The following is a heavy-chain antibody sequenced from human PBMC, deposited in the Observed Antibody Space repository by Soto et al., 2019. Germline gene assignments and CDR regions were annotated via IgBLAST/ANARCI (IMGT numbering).Heavy chain of an antibody. CDR3: AGDRSSSSPANLGY. Sequence: QVQLVQSGAAVKKPGASVKVSCKASGYTFTSYGISWVRQAPGQGLEWMGWISAYNGNTNYAQKLQGRVTMTTDTSTSTAYMELRSLRSDDTAVYDCAGDRSSSSPANLGYWGQGTLVTVSS. J-gene: IGHJ4*02. D-gene: IGHD6-6*01. CDR1: GYTFTSYG. CDR2: ISAYNGNT. V-gene: IGHV1-18*01.